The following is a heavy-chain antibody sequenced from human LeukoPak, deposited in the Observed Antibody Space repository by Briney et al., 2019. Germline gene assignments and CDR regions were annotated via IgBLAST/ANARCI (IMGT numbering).Heavy chain of an antibody. Sequence: ASVKVSCKASGYTFTSYYMHWVRQAPGQGLEWMGGIIPLFGTANYAQKFQGRVTITADESTSTAYMELSSLRSEDTAVYYCARDLNLRDYGDLGYWGQGTLVTVSS. D-gene: IGHD4-17*01. J-gene: IGHJ4*02. V-gene: IGHV1-69*13. CDR3: ARDLNLRDYGDLGY. CDR1: GYTFTSYY. CDR2: IIPLFGTA.